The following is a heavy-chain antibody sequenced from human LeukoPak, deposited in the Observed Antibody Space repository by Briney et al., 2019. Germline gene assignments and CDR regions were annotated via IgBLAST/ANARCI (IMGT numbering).Heavy chain of an antibody. CDR2: IKQDGSEK. J-gene: IGHJ3*02. CDR1: GFTFSSYW. V-gene: IGHV3-7*01. Sequence: GGSLRLSFAASGFTFSSYWMSWVRQAPGKGLEWVANIKQDGSEKYYVDSVKGRFTISRDNAKNSLYLQMNSLRAEDTAVYYCARDNLIVVVVGRDAFDIWGQGTMVTVSS. CDR3: ARDNLIVVVVGRDAFDI. D-gene: IGHD2-15*01.